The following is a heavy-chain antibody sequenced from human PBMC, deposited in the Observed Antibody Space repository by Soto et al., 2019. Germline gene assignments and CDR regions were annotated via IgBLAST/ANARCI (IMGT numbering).Heavy chain of an antibody. Sequence: SETLSLTCAVYGGSFSGYYCSWIRQPPWKGLEWIGEINHSGITNYNPSLKSRVTISVDTSKNQFSLKLSSVTAADTAVYYCARGLRFLECLEYYGMDIGGQGTKV. D-gene: IGHD3-3*01. CDR2: INHSGIT. J-gene: IGHJ6*02. V-gene: IGHV4-34*01. CDR1: GGSFSGYY. CDR3: ARGLRFLECLEYYGMDI.